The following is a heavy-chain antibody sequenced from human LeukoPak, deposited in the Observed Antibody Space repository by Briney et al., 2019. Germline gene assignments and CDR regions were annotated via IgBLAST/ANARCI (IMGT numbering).Heavy chain of an antibody. CDR3: ARGTISGDSGTGMDV. CDR2: INSDGSAK. V-gene: IGHV3-74*01. Sequence: GGSLRLSCAASGFTFSSYWIHWVRQGPGKGLVWVSRINSDGSAKTYADSVKGRFTISRDNAKSTLYLQMNSLRAEDTAVYYCARGTISGDSGTGMDVWGQGTTVTVSS. D-gene: IGHD4-17*01. J-gene: IGHJ6*02. CDR1: GFTFSSYW.